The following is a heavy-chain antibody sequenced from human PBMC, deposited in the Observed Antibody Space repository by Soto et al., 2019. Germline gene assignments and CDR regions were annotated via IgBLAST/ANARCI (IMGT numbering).Heavy chain of an antibody. CDR3: ACGREQVSLRGLVFWFDP. Sequence: SETLSLTCAVYGGSFSGYYWSWIRQPPGKGLEWIGEINHSGSTNYNPSLKSRVTISVDTSKNQFSLKLSSVTAADTAVYYCACGREQVSLRGLVFWFDPWGQGTLVTVSS. D-gene: IGHD3-10*01. J-gene: IGHJ5*02. CDR1: GGSFSGYY. V-gene: IGHV4-34*01. CDR2: INHSGST.